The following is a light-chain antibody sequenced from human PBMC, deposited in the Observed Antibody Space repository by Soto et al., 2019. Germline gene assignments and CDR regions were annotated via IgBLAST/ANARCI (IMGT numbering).Light chain of an antibody. J-gene: IGLJ1*01. CDR2: GNI. Sequence: SVLTQPPSVSGAPGQRVTISCTGSSSNIGAGYDVHWYQQRPGTAPKLLIFGNINRPSGVPDRFSGSKSGTAASLAITGLQAEDEGDYYCSSYTTTSTHVFGTGTKVTVL. CDR1: SSNIGAGYD. CDR3: SSYTTTSTHV. V-gene: IGLV1-40*01.